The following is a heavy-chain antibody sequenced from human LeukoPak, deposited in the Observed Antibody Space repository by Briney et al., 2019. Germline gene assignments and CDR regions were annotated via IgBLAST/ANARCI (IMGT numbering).Heavy chain of an antibody. Sequence: GGSLRLSCAASGFTFSSYAMSWVRQAPGKGLEWVSAISGSGGSTYYADSVKGRFTISRDNSKNTLYLQMNSLRAEDTAVHYCAKAPRVYEGPEYWGQGTLVTVSS. V-gene: IGHV3-23*01. CDR3: AKAPRVYEGPEY. CDR1: GFTFSSYA. J-gene: IGHJ4*02. D-gene: IGHD3-3*01. CDR2: ISGSGGST.